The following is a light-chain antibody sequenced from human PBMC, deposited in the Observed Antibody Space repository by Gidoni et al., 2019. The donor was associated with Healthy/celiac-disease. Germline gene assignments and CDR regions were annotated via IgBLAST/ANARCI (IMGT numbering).Light chain of an antibody. Sequence: DIQMTQSPSSLSTSVGDRVTITCQASQDISNYLNWYQQKPGKAPKPLIYDASNLETGVPSRFSGSGSGTDFTFTISSLQPEDTATYYCQQYDIFPRTFGQGTKVEI. CDR3: QQYDIFPRT. CDR1: QDISNY. CDR2: DAS. J-gene: IGKJ1*01. V-gene: IGKV1-33*01.